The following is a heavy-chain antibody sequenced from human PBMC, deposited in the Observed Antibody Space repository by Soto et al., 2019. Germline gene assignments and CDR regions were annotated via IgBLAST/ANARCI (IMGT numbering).Heavy chain of an antibody. CDR2: ISYDGSNK. CDR1: GFTFSSYA. J-gene: IGHJ6*02. D-gene: IGHD3-10*01. V-gene: IGHV3-30-3*01. CDR3: ARGEYGNYYYYGMDV. Sequence: GGSLRLSCAASGFTFSSYAMHWVRQAPGKGLEWVAVISYDGSNKYYADSVKGRFTISRDNSKNTLYLQMNSLRAEDTAVYYCARGEYGNYYYYGMDVWGQGTTVTVSS.